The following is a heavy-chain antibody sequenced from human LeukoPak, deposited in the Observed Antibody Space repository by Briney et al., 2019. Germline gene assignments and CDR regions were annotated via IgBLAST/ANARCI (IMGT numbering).Heavy chain of an antibody. V-gene: IGHV4-39*07. D-gene: IGHD2-2*01. CDR2: IYHSGST. CDR3: ARAEGYCSSTSCSHPDALDI. J-gene: IGHJ3*02. Sequence: SETLSLTCTVSGGSISSSSYYWGWIRQPPGKGLEWIGSIYHSGSTYYNPSLKSRVTISVDTPKNQFSLQVSSVTAADTAVYYCARAEGYCSSTSCSHPDALDIWGQGTMVTVSS. CDR1: GGSISSSSYY.